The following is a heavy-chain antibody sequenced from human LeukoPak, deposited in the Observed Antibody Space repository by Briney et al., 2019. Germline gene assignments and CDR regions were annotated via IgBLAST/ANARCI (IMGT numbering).Heavy chain of an antibody. CDR3: ARAGTEGGYSIYFDH. J-gene: IGHJ4*02. Sequence: GGSLRLSCAAPGFTFNTYAMTWVRQAPGKGLEWVSLISGSGRAAYYADSVRGRLTISRDNSKSTLYLQMTSLGAEDTAVYYCARAGTEGGYSIYFDHWGQGTLVTVSS. V-gene: IGHV3-23*01. CDR1: GFTFNTYA. D-gene: IGHD4-11*01. CDR2: ISGSGRAA.